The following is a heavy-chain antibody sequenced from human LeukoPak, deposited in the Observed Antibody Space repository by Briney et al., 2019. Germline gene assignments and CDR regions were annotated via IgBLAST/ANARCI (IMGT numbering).Heavy chain of an antibody. CDR1: GDSTSSYS. CDR2: MYTSGST. D-gene: IGHD3-16*01. V-gene: IGHV4-4*07. J-gene: IGHJ3*02. CDR3: ARDYEGWGKTDVFDI. Sequence: SETLSLTCTVSGDSTSSYSWSWIRQPAGKGLEWIGRMYTSGSTNSNPSLKSRVTMSVDTSKNQFSLKLSSVTAADTAVYYCARDYEGWGKTDVFDIWGQGTMVTVSS.